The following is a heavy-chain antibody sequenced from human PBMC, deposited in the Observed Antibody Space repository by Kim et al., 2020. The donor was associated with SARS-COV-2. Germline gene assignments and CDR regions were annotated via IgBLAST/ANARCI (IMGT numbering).Heavy chain of an antibody. V-gene: IGHV3-23*01. D-gene: IGHD2-15*01. CDR3: VRDPVVGSAADR. CDR1: GFTFENFG. CDR2: ISWSRDNT. J-gene: IGHJ6*01. Sequence: GGSLRLSCATSGFTFENFGMMWVRLAPGKGLEWVSTISWSRDNTHYADSVKGRYTISRDNAKNTLYLQMNSLRVEDTALYYCVRDPVVGSAADRGGQ.